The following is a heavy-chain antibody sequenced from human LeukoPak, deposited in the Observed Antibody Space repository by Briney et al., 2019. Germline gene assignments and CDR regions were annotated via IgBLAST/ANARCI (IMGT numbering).Heavy chain of an antibody. CDR3: ARYDTASDV. J-gene: IGHJ6*04. CDR2: IYYSGST. D-gene: IGHD5-18*01. Sequence: TLSLPCTVSGGSISSGDYYWSWIRPPPGKGLEWIGYIYYSGSTYYNPSLKSRVTISVDTSKNQFSLKLNSVTAADTAVYYCARYDTASDVWGKGTTVTVSS. V-gene: IGHV4-30-4*01. CDR1: GGSISSGDYY.